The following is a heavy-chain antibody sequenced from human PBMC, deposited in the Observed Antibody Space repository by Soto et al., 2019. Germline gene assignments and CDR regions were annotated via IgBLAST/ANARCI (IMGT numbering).Heavy chain of an antibody. J-gene: IGHJ4*02. Sequence: PSETLSLTGSIYSGSFIGYYWIWIRQPPGKGLEWIGEISQSGNTNYSPSLKSRVSISIYTSKKQFSLNLASVSAADTAMYYCARAPKVSGSSQTRPDFWGQGTLVTVSS. CDR2: ISQSGNT. CDR1: SGSFIGYY. D-gene: IGHD6-6*01. V-gene: IGHV4-34*01. CDR3: ARAPKVSGSSQTRPDF.